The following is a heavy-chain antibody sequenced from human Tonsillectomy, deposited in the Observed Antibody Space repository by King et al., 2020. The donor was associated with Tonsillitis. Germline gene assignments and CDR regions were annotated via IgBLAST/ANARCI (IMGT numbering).Heavy chain of an antibody. V-gene: IGHV1-2*02. CDR3: AKDHGVTSGMDV. D-gene: IGHD2-21*02. J-gene: IGHJ6*02. CDR1: GYTFTDYY. CDR2: INPNSGGINPDSGGT. Sequence: GQLVQSGAEVKKPGASVKVSCKASGYTFTDYYMHWVRQAPGQGLEWMGWINPNSGGINPDSGGTNYAQKLQGRVTMTRDTSISTAYMELSRLRSDDTAVYYCAKDHGVTSGMDVWGQGTTVTVSS.